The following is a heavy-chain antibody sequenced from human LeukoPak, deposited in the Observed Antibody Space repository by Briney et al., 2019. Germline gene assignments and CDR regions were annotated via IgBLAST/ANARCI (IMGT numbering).Heavy chain of an antibody. D-gene: IGHD3-10*02. J-gene: IGHJ6*04. CDR1: GDSFSSNSAG. CDR2: TYYRSKWYS. CDR3: AELGITMIGGV. V-gene: IGHV6-1*01. Sequence: SQTLSLTCAISGDSFSSNSAGWNWLRQSPSRGLEWLGRTYYRSKWYSDFAPSVRNRITINPDTSKNQFSLQLNSVTPEDTAVYYCAELGITMIGGVWGKGTTVTISS.